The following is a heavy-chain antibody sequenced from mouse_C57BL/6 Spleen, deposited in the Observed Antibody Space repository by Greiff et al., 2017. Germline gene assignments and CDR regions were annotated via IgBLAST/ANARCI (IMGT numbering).Heavy chain of an antibody. Sequence: EVKLMESGGGLVKPGGSLKLSCAASGFTFSASGMHWVRQAPEKGLEWVAYISSGSSTIYYADTVKGRFTISRDNAKNTLFLQMTSLRSEDTAMYYCARKAGTVFDYWGQGTTLTVSS. CDR1: GFTFSASG. J-gene: IGHJ2*01. CDR2: ISSGSSTI. CDR3: ARKAGTVFDY. D-gene: IGHD4-1*01. V-gene: IGHV5-17*01.